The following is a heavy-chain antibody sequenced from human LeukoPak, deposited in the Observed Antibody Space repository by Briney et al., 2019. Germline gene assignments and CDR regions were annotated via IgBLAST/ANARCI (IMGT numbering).Heavy chain of an antibody. CDR1: EFTFSSYA. J-gene: IGHJ4*02. D-gene: IGHD2-2*01. CDR2: ISGSGGST. CDR3: AKCGSSRCYVVNDFDY. V-gene: IGHV3-23*01. Sequence: PGGSLRLSCAASEFTFSSYAMSWVRQAPGKGLEWVSAISGSGGSTYYADSVKGRFTISRDNSKNTLYLQMNSLRAEDTAVYYCAKCGSSRCYVVNDFDYWGQGTLVTVSP.